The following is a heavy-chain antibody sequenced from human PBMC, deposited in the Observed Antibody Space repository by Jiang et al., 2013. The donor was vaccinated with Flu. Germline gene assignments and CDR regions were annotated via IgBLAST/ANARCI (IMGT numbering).Heavy chain of an antibody. CDR3: ARPGWVVAATPGAFDI. CDR2: IYPGDSDT. D-gene: IGHD2-15*01. CDR1: GYSFTSYW. V-gene: IGHV5-51*01. J-gene: IGHJ3*02. Sequence: GAEVKKPGESLKISCKGSGYSFTSYWIGWVRQMPGKGLEWMGIIYPGDSDTRYSPSFQGQVTISADKSISTAYLQWSSLKASDTAMYYCARPGWVVAATPGAFDIWGQGTMVTVSS.